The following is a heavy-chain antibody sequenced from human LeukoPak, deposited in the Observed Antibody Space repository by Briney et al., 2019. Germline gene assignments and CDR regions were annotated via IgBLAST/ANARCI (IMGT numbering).Heavy chain of an antibody. CDR3: ARERLSYYYMDA. J-gene: IGHJ6*03. D-gene: IGHD1-1*01. CDR1: GGSISSYY. V-gene: IGHV4-59*01. Sequence: SGTLSLTCTVSGGSISSYYWSWIRQPPGKGLEWVGYIYYSGSTNYNPSLKSRVTISVDTSKNQFSLKLSSVTAADTAVYYCARERLSYYYMDAWGKGTTVTVSS. CDR2: IYYSGST.